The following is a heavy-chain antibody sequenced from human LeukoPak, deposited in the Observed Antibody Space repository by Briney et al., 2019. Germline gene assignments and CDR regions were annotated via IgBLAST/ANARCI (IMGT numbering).Heavy chain of an antibody. CDR1: GYTFTSYY. D-gene: IGHD3-10*01. V-gene: IGHV1-46*01. Sequence: ASVKVSCKASGYTFTSYYMHWVRQAPGQGLEWMGLINPTGGSTGYAQKFQGRVTMTRDMSTSTDYMELSSLRSEDTAIYYCARDLNPNYYGIYGDYVYFDYWGQGALVTVSS. CDR3: ARDLNPNYYGIYGDYVYFDY. J-gene: IGHJ4*02. CDR2: INPTGGST.